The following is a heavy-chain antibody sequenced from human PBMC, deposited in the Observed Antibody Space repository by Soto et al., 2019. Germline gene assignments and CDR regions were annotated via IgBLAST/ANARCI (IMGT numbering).Heavy chain of an antibody. CDR3: AKDSRYSGNVRAFDI. D-gene: IGHD5-12*01. CDR1: GFTFSSYA. Sequence: GGSLRLSCVASGFTFSSYAMSWVRQAPGKGLEWVPAISGSGGSTYYADSVKGRFTISRDNSKNTLYVQVNSLRAEDTAVYYCAKDSRYSGNVRAFDIWGQGTMVTVS. J-gene: IGHJ3*02. V-gene: IGHV3-23*01. CDR2: ISGSGGST.